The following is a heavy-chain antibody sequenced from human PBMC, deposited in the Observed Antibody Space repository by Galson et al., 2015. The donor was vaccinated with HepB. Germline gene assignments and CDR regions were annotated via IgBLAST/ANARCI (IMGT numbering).Heavy chain of an antibody. D-gene: IGHD3-3*01. CDR3: TTDEIITIFGVDPLSGGCDY. CDR1: GFTFSNAW. CDR2: IKSKTDGGTT. Sequence: SLRLSCAASGFTFSNAWMSWVRQAPGKGLEWVGRIKSKTDGGTTDYAAPVKGRFTISRDDSKNTLYLQMNSLKTEDTAVYYCTTDEIITIFGVDPLSGGCDYWGQGTLVTVSS. V-gene: IGHV3-15*01. J-gene: IGHJ4*02.